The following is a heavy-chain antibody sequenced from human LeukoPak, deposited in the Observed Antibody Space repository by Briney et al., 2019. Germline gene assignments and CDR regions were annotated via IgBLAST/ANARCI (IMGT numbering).Heavy chain of an antibody. Sequence: GGSLRLSCAASGFSFSSYSMNWVRQAPGKGLEWVSSISSSSSYIYYADSVKGRFTISRDNAKNSLYLQMNSLRAEDTAVYYCAREYRIFDYVWGNYRPYFDYWGQGTLVTVSS. J-gene: IGHJ4*02. CDR1: GFSFSSYS. CDR3: AREYRIFDYVWGNYRPYFDY. CDR2: ISSSSSYI. D-gene: IGHD3-16*02. V-gene: IGHV3-21*01.